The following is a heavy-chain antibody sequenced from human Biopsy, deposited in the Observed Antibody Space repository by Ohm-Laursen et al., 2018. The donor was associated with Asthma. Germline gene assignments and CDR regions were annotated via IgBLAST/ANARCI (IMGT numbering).Heavy chain of an antibody. J-gene: IGHJ6*02. D-gene: IGHD5-12*01. CDR1: GDSFSNYA. CDR3: ARGYSGSDRIVYFYSGLEV. Sequence: SSVKVSCKASGDSFSNYAISWVRQAPEQGLEWMGGLNPVLGTPDHAQMFEGRVTITADESTSTAYMELSSLSSEDTAVYYCARGYSGSDRIVYFYSGLEVWGQGTTVTVSS. V-gene: IGHV1-69*01. CDR2: LNPVLGTP.